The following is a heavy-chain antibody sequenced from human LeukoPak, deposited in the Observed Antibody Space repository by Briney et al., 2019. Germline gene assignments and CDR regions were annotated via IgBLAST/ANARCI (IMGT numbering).Heavy chain of an antibody. V-gene: IGHV3-21*01. CDR2: ISSGSSYI. CDR1: EFTFSTCS. D-gene: IGHD3-22*01. J-gene: IGHJ4*02. CDR3: ARDRYYDSSGYLGGDFDY. Sequence: GGSLRLSCAASEFTFSTCSMNWVRQTPGKGLEWVSSISSGSSYIYYADSVKGRFTISRDNAKNSLYLQMNSLRAEDTAVYYCARDRYYDSSGYLGGDFDYWGQGTLVTVSS.